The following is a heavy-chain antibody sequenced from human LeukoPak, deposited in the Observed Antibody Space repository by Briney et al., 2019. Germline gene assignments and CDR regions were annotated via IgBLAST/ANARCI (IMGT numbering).Heavy chain of an antibody. CDR3: ARDYDFWSGYPYNWFDP. J-gene: IGHJ5*02. CDR1: GYTFTVYY. D-gene: IGHD3-3*01. CDR2: INPNSVGT. Sequence: AAAVRVSSEGSGYTFTVYYMQWGREAPGEGGERMGWINPNSVGTNYAQKFQGRVTMTRDTSISTAYMELSRLRSDDTAVYYCARDYDFWSGYPYNWFDPWGQGTLVTVSS. V-gene: IGHV1-2*02.